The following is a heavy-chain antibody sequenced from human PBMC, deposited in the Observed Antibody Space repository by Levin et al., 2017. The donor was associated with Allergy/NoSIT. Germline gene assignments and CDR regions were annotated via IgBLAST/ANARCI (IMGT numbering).Heavy chain of an antibody. CDR1: GFPFSSYA. CDR2: ISGSGGST. CDR3: AKVRGSSWYVVTLNTHFGFDP. Sequence: LSLTCAASGFPFSSYAMSWVRQAPGKGLEWVSAISGSGGSTYYADSVKGRFTISRDNSKNTLYLQMNSLRAEDTAVYYCAKVRGSSWYVVTLNTHFGFDPWGQGTLVTVSS. D-gene: IGHD6-13*01. V-gene: IGHV3-23*01. J-gene: IGHJ5*02.